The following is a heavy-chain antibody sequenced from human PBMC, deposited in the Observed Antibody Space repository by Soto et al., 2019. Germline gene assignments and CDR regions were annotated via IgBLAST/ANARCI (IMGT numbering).Heavy chain of an antibody. Sequence: GESLKISCRGSGYDFNTNLFGWVRQLPGKGLVWVGIMYPGDSDARYNPSLQGHVTLSADVTVSTAFLQWRSLKTSDTGMYFCARLPRDCNKTSCYYADHWGHGTQVTVSS. J-gene: IGHJ4*01. D-gene: IGHD2-2*01. CDR1: GYDFNTNL. CDR2: MYPGDSDA. V-gene: IGHV5-51*01. CDR3: ARLPRDCNKTSCYYADH.